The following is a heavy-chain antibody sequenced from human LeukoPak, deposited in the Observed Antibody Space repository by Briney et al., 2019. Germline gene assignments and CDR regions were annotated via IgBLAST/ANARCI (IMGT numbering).Heavy chain of an antibody. CDR1: GFTFSSYA. CDR3: EKDRPNYYGSNGHYSKLNGDC. Sequence: PGESLTLSCTLCGFTFSSYAMSWVRQPPGKGLEWVSSITSSGAATYYANSVKGRFTIFKDHYDNTLYLQMNSLRAEDTAVYYCEKDRPNYYGSNGHYSKLNGDCWGQGTLVTVSS. CDR2: ITSSGAAT. D-gene: IGHD3-22*01. V-gene: IGHV3-23*01. J-gene: IGHJ4*02.